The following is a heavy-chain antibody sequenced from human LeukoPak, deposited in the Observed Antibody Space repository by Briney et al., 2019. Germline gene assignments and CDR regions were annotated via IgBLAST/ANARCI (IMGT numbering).Heavy chain of an antibody. CDR1: GFTFSSYA. CDR3: AKVAHYDFWSGYSDYYYYGMDV. J-gene: IGHJ6*02. CDR2: ISGGGGST. D-gene: IGHD3-3*01. Sequence: GGSLRLSCAASGFTFSSYAMSWVRQAPGKGLEWVSAISGGGGSTYYADSVKGRFTISRDNSKNTLYLQMNSLRAEDTAVYYCAKVAHYDFWSGYSDYYYYGMDVWGQGTTVTVSS. V-gene: IGHV3-23*01.